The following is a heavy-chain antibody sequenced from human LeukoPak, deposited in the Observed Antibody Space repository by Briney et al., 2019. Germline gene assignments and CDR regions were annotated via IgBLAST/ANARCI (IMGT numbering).Heavy chain of an antibody. CDR3: ARDPMVRGVIGAFDI. V-gene: IGHV1-2*02. D-gene: IGHD3-10*01. J-gene: IGHJ3*02. CDR2: INPNSGGT. Sequence: ASVTVSCKASGYTFTGYYMHWVRQAPGQGLEWKGWINPNSGGTNYAQKFQGRVTMTRDTSISTAYMELSRLRSDDTAVYYCARDPMVRGVIGAFDIWGQGTMVTVSS. CDR1: GYTFTGYY.